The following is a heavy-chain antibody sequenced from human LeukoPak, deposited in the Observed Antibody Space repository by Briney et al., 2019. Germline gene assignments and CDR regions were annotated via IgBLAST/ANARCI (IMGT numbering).Heavy chain of an antibody. Sequence: ASVKVSCKASGGTFSSYAISWVRQAPGQGLEWMGGIIPIFGTANYAQKFQGRVTITADKSTSTAYMELSSLRSEDTAVYYCARGGYGSGSYYPPLDYWGQGTLVTVSS. D-gene: IGHD3-10*01. CDR2: IIPIFGTA. J-gene: IGHJ4*02. CDR1: GGTFSSYA. V-gene: IGHV1-69*06. CDR3: ARGGYGSGSYYPPLDY.